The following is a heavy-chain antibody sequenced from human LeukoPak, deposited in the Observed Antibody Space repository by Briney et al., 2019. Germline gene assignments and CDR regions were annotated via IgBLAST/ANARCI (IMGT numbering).Heavy chain of an antibody. CDR1: GFTFSSYA. J-gene: IGHJ6*03. CDR2: ISGSGGST. D-gene: IGHD3-3*01. Sequence: GGSLRLSCAASGFTFSSYAMSWVRQAPGKGLEWVSAISGSGGSTYYADSVKGRFTISRDNSKNTLYLQMNSLRAEDTAVYYCAKDLPYDFVDYYYYMDVWGKGTTVTVSS. V-gene: IGHV3-23*01. CDR3: AKDLPYDFVDYYYYMDV.